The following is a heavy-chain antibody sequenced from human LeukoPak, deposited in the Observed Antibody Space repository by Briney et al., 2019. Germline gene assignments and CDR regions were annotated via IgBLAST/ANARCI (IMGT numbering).Heavy chain of an antibody. CDR1: GFTFSNYV. CDR2: INHNGEMI. CDR3: ARDNNWAFHY. Sequence: GGSLRLSCAASGFTFSNYVMSWVRQAPGKGLEWVSYINHNGEMIFYPDFVKGRFTISRDNAKNSLYLQMNSLRDEDTAVYYCARDNNWAFHYWGQGTLVTVSS. D-gene: IGHD1-20*01. J-gene: IGHJ4*02. V-gene: IGHV3-48*02.